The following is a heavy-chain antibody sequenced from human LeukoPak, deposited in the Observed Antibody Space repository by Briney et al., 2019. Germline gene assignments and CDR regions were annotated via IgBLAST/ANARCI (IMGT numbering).Heavy chain of an antibody. V-gene: IGHV1-69*13. Sequence: SVKVSCKASGGTFSSYAISWVRQAPGQGLEWMGGIIPIFGTANYAQKFQGRVTITADESTSTAYMELSSLRSEGTAVYYCARDVTGYSRGWYEEDAFDIWGQGTMVTVSS. D-gene: IGHD6-19*01. CDR1: GGTFSSYA. CDR2: IIPIFGTA. CDR3: ARDVTGYSRGWYEEDAFDI. J-gene: IGHJ3*02.